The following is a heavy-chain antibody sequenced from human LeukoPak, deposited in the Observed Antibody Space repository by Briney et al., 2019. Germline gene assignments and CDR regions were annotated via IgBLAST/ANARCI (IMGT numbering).Heavy chain of an antibody. V-gene: IGHV3-23*01. CDR3: AQWSRYFDY. J-gene: IGHJ4*02. Sequence: PGGSLGLSCAASGFTFNNYAMTWVRQAPGKGLEWVSAISGSGHSTYYADSVKGRFTISRDNSKNTLYLQMNSLRAEDTALYFCAQWSRYFDYWGQGTLVTVSS. D-gene: IGHD1-26*01. CDR2: ISGSGHST. CDR1: GFTFNNYA.